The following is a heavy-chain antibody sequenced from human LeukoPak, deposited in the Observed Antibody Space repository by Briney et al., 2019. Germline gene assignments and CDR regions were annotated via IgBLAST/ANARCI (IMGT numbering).Heavy chain of an antibody. Sequence: SETLSLTCAVYGRSFSGYYWSWIRQPPGKGLEWIGEINHSGTTNYNPSLKSRVTISVDTSKNQFSLKLSPVTAADTAVYYCARSYSGYDAVDYWGQGTLVTVSS. J-gene: IGHJ4*02. CDR2: INHSGTT. D-gene: IGHD5-12*01. V-gene: IGHV4-34*01. CDR3: ARSYSGYDAVDY. CDR1: GRSFSGYY.